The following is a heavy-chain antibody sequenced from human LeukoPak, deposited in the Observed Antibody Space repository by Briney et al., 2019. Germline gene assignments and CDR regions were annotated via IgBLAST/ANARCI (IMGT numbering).Heavy chain of an antibody. D-gene: IGHD1-26*01. CDR1: GGSIRSSSYF. J-gene: IGHJ6*02. CDR2: IYYSGSS. CDR3: ARQSGVSSDNYFGMDV. V-gene: IGHV4-39*01. Sequence: HTVTLSLTCTVSGGSIRSSSYFWGWIRQPPGKGLEWIGSIYYSGSSYYNPSLKSRVTISVDTSKNQFSLKMSSVTAADTAVFYCARQSGVSSDNYFGMDVWGQGTTVTVSS.